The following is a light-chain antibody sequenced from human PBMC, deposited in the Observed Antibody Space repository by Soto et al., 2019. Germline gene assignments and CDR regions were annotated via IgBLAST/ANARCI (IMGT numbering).Light chain of an antibody. J-gene: IGLJ2*01. Sequence: QSVLTQPPSASGTPGQGVTISCSGAASNIGTNTVKWYQQLPGPAPKLLSYYNDRRPSGAVTDVFSASKYGTAASLGISGLRSEYEDYYYCAAWDDRLNGPIVGGGTQLTVL. CDR3: AAWDDRLNGPI. V-gene: IGLV1-44*01. CDR1: ASNIGTNT. CDR2: YND.